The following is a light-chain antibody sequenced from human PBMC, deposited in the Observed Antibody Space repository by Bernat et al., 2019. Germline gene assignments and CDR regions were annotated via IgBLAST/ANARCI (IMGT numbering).Light chain of an antibody. CDR2: SAS. CDR1: QDISIS. CDR3: QHYGSSSFT. J-gene: IGKJ3*01. Sequence: DIQMTQSPTLLSASVGDKVTITCRASQDISISLAWFQQKPGRAPKSLIYSASILQSEFPSKFSGSGSGTDFTLTVSRLEPEDFAVYYCQHYGSSSFTFGPGTKVDIK. V-gene: IGKV1-16*02.